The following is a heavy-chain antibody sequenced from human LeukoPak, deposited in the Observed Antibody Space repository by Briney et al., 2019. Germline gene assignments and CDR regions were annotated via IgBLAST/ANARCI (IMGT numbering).Heavy chain of an antibody. Sequence: GGSLRLSCAASGFTFSSYGMSWVRQAPGKGLEWVSGISGGGDITHYADSVKGRFTISRDNSKNTLYLQMNSLRAEDTAVYYCAKSGYNRFDYWGQGTLVTVSS. D-gene: IGHD5-24*01. V-gene: IGHV3-23*01. CDR3: AKSGYNRFDY. CDR2: ISGGGDIT. CDR1: GFTFSSYG. J-gene: IGHJ4*02.